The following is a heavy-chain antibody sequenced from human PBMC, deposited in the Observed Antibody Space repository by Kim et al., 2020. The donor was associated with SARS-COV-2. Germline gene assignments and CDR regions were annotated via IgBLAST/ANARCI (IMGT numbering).Heavy chain of an antibody. Sequence: SETLSLTCTVSGGSISSDYWNWIRQPPGKGLEWIGYVYYSGSTNYSPSLKSRATITVDTSKDQFSLKLTSVTAADTAVYYCARGGRSPEMGIGRVNFDHWAQGTLVTVSS. CDR1: GGSISSDY. V-gene: IGHV4-59*12. D-gene: IGHD2-21*01. CDR3: ARGGRSPEMGIGRVNFDH. CDR2: VYYSGST. J-gene: IGHJ4*02.